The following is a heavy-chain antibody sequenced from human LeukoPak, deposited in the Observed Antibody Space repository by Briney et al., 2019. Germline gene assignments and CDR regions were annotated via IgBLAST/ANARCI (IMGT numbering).Heavy chain of an antibody. D-gene: IGHD6-13*01. CDR3: ARAMAAAGTGGDDY. V-gene: IGHV4-34*01. CDR1: GGSFRGYY. J-gene: IGHJ4*02. CDR2: INHSGST. Sequence: PSETLSLTCDVYGGSFRGYYWSWIRQPPGKGLDWIGEINHSGSTNYDPSLKSRVTISVDTSKNQFSLKLSSVTAADTAVYYCARAMAAAGTGGDDYWGQGTLVTVSS.